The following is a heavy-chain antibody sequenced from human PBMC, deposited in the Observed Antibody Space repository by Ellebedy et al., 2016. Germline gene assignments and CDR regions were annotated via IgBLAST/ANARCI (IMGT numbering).Heavy chain of an antibody. J-gene: IGHJ6*02. V-gene: IGHV3-23*01. CDR2: ISGTGGIT. D-gene: IGHD3-22*01. Sequence: GESLKISXASSGFTFRTYAMTWVRRASGKGLEWVSGISGTGGITHYADSVKGRFTISRDNSRNTLYLQMNSLRAEDTALYYCAKSTQRDGGGYYPDYGMDVWGQGTTVTVSS. CDR1: GFTFRTYA. CDR3: AKSTQRDGGGYYPDYGMDV.